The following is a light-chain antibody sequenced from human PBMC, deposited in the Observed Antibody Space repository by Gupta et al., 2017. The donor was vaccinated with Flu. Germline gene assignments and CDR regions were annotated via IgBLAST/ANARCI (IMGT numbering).Light chain of an antibody. CDR2: RNN. CDR3: SAWDSSLTAWV. J-gene: IGLJ3*02. Sequence: HPPSLPCGFRHTATLTCTGNSNNVGNEGAAWLQQHQGHPPKLLSYRNNNRPSGISERFSTSRSGNTASLTITGLQPEDEADYYCSAWDSSLTAWVFGGGTKLTVL. CDR1: SNNVGNEG. V-gene: IGLV10-54*04.